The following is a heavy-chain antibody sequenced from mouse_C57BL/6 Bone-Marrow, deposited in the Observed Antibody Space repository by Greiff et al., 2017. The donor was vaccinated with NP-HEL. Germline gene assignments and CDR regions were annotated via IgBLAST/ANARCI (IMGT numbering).Heavy chain of an antibody. CDR3: ARYYYGSSYAMDY. CDR2: IYPRSGNT. CDR1: GYTFQSYG. Sequence: VQLQQSGAELARPGASVKLSCKASGYTFQSYGISWVKQRTGQGLEWIGEIYPRSGNTYYNEKFKGKATLTADKSSSTAYMELRSLTSEDSAVYFCARYYYGSSYAMDYWGQGTSVTVSS. V-gene: IGHV1-81*01. J-gene: IGHJ4*01. D-gene: IGHD1-1*01.